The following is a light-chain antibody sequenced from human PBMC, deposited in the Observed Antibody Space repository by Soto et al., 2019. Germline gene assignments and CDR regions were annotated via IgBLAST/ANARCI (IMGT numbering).Light chain of an antibody. CDR1: QSVTSTF. V-gene: IGKV3-20*01. CDR3: QHMRT. J-gene: IGKJ1*01. CDR2: GAS. Sequence: EIVLTQSPGTLSLSPGERATLSCRARQSVTSTFLAWYQQRPGQAPRLLIHGASSRATGIPDRFGGSGSGTACIHTIRRLETEDFAVSCSQHMRTFGPGPKVAIK.